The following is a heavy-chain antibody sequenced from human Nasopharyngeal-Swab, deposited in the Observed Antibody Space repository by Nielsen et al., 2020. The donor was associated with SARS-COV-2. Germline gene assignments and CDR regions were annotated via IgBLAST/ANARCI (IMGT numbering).Heavy chain of an antibody. CDR3: ARDPAAAAPSHR. CDR2: IKQDGSEK. D-gene: IGHD6-13*01. V-gene: IGHV3-7*03. J-gene: IGHJ4*02. CDR1: GFTFSSYW. Sequence: GESLKISCAASGFTFSSYWMSWVRQAPGKGLEWVANIKQDGSEKYYVDSVKGRFNISRDNAKNSLYLQMNSLRAEDTAVYYCARDPAAAAPSHRWGQGTLVTVSS.